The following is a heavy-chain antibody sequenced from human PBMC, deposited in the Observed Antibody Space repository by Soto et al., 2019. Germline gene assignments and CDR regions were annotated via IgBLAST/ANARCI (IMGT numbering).Heavy chain of an antibody. CDR3: ARDGGSTMVRGEIDH. CDR1: GGTFSSYT. Sequence: QVQLVQSGAEVKKPGSSVKVSCKASGGTFSSYTISWVRQAPGQGLEWMGRIIPMLGIANYAQKFQGRVTMTADKSTSTAYMERSSLRSEDTAVYYCARDGGSTMVRGEIDHWGQGTLVTVSS. D-gene: IGHD3-10*01. V-gene: IGHV1-69*08. J-gene: IGHJ4*02. CDR2: IIPMLGIA.